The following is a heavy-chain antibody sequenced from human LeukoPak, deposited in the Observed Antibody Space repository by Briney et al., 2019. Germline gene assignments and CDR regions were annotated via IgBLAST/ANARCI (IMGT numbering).Heavy chain of an antibody. Sequence: PSETLSLTCTVSGGSIISYYWSWIRLPAGKELEWIGRISTSGSTDYNPSLKSRVTMSVDTSKNQFSLKLTSVTAADTAVYYCARDNSGWDPWGQGTLVTVSS. CDR1: GGSIISYY. CDR3: ARDNSGWDP. V-gene: IGHV4-4*07. CDR2: ISTSGST. J-gene: IGHJ5*02. D-gene: IGHD6-19*01.